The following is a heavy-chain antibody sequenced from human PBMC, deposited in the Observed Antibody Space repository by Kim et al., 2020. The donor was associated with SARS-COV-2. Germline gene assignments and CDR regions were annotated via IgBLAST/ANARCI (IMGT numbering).Heavy chain of an antibody. Sequence: SETLSLTCTVSGGSISSSSYYWGWIRQPPGKGLEWIGSIYYSGSTYYNPSLKSRVTISVDTSKNQFSLKLSSVTAADTAVYYCARLTVGASNFDYWGQGTLVTVSS. V-gene: IGHV4-39*01. CDR1: GGSISSSSYY. J-gene: IGHJ4*02. D-gene: IGHD1-26*01. CDR3: ARLTVGASNFDY. CDR2: IYYSGST.